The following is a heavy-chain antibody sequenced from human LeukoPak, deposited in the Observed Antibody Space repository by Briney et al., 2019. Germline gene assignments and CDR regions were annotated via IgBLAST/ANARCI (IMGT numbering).Heavy chain of an antibody. CDR2: INPSGGST. J-gene: IGHJ4*02. CDR3: ARSVWFGELYL. Sequence: EASVKVSCKASGYTFTGYYMHWVRQAPGQGLEWMGIINPSGGSTSYAQKFQGRVTMTRDTSTSTVYMELSSLRSEDTAVYYCARSVWFGELYLWGQGTLVTVSS. V-gene: IGHV1-46*01. CDR1: GYTFTGYY. D-gene: IGHD3-10*01.